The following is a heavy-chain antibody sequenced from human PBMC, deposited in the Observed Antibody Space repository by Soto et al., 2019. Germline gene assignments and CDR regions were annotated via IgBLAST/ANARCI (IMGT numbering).Heavy chain of an antibody. CDR2: IYTGGST. CDR1: GFTVSSKY. Sequence: EVQLVESGGGLVQPGGSLRLSCAASGFTVSSKYMSWVRQAPGKGLEWVSVIYTGGSTYYADSVKGRFTISRDNSKNTLYRQMNSLRDDDTAVYYCVRDPWDYWGQGTLVTVSS. J-gene: IGHJ4*02. CDR3: VRDPWDY. V-gene: IGHV3-66*01.